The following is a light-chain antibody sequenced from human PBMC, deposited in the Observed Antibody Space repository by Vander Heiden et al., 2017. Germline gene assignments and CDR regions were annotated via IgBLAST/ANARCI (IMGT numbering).Light chain of an antibody. CDR2: GAS. CDR3: HQYGSSPQT. CDR1: QSVSSAY. Sequence: IVLTQSPATLSLSPGERATLSCRASQSVSSAYLAWYQHKPGQTPRLLISGASNRATGIPDRFSGSGYGTDFTLTISRLEPEDFAVYYCHQYGSSPQTFGQGTKVEIK. V-gene: IGKV3-20*01. J-gene: IGKJ1*01.